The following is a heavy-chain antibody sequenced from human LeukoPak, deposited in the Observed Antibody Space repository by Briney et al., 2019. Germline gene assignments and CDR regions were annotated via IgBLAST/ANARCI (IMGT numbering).Heavy chain of an antibody. D-gene: IGHD2-2*01. CDR1: GFTFSNYG. V-gene: IGHV3-48*01. Sequence: GGSLRLSCGASGFTFSNYGISWVRQAPGRGLEWVSYISSSSSTIYYADSVKGRFTISRGNSKNTLYLQMNSLRAEDTAVYYCARTPVPYCSSTSCYPEYYFDYWGQGTLVTVSS. CDR3: ARTPVPYCSSTSCYPEYYFDY. J-gene: IGHJ4*02. CDR2: ISSSSSTI.